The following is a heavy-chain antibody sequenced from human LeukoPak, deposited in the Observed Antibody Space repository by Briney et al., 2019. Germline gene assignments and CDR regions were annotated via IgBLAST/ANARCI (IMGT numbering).Heavy chain of an antibody. V-gene: IGHV4-39*01. CDR3: ARHGAAGSYYYGMDV. Sequence: SETLSLTCTVSGGSISSSSYYWGWIRQPPGKGLEWIGSIYYSGSTNYNPSLKSRVTISVDTSKNQFSLKLSSVTAADTAVYYCARHGAAGSYYYGMDVWGQGTTVTVSS. J-gene: IGHJ6*02. D-gene: IGHD6-13*01. CDR1: GGSISSSSYY. CDR2: IYYSGST.